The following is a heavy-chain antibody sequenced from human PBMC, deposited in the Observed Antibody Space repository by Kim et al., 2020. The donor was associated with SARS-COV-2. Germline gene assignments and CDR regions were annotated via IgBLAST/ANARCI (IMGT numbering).Heavy chain of an antibody. Sequence: ASVKVSCKASGYTFTSYAMNWVRQAPGQGLEWMGWINTNTGNPTYARGFTGRFVFSLDTSVSTAYLQISSLKAEDTAVYYCARVGSSSWYVDYYYGMDVWGQGTTVTVSS. J-gene: IGHJ6*02. CDR3: ARVGSSSWYVDYYYGMDV. CDR1: GYTFTSYA. CDR2: INTNTGNP. V-gene: IGHV7-4-1*02. D-gene: IGHD6-13*01.